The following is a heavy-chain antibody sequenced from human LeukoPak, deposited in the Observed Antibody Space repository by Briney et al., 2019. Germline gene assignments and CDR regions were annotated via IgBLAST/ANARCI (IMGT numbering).Heavy chain of an antibody. D-gene: IGHD6-19*01. CDR3: ARDRLYSSGWNYFDY. V-gene: IGHV3-23*01. CDR1: GFTFSSYA. Sequence: PGGSLRLSCAASGFTFSSYAMSWVRQAPGKGLEWVSVISGSGGSTHYADSVKGRFTISRDNSKNTLYLQMNSLRAEDTAVYYCARDRLYSSGWNYFDYWSQGTLVTVSS. CDR2: ISGSGGST. J-gene: IGHJ4*02.